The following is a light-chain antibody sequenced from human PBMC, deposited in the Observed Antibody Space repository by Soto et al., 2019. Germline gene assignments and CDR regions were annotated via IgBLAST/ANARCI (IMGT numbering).Light chain of an antibody. CDR2: DAS. CDR1: QSVNNF. CDR3: QQRSSWPAT. V-gene: IGKV3-11*01. Sequence: ESLLPQSRATMTLSPGERATLSCRASQSVNNFLAWYQQKPGQAPRLLIFDASYRASGIPGRFSGSGSGTDFTLTISSLEPEDFAVYYCQQRSSWPATFGPGTKVDI. J-gene: IGKJ3*01.